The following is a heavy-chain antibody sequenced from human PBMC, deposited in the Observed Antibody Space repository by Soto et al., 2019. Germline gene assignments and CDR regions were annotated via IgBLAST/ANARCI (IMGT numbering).Heavy chain of an antibody. CDR1: GYTFTSYG. V-gene: IGHV1-18*01. CDR3: VRVGFYGDYLEYFQH. J-gene: IGHJ1*01. D-gene: IGHD4-17*01. CDR2: ISAYNGNT. Sequence: QVQLVQSGAEVKKPGASVKVSCKASGYTFTSYGISWVRQAPGHGLEWMGWISAYNGNTNYAQKLQGRVTMTTDTSTSTAYTELRSLRSDDTAVYYCVRVGFYGDYLEYFQHWGQGTLVTVSS.